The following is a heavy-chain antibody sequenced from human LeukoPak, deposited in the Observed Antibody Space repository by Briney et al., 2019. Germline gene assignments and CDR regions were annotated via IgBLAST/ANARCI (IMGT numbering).Heavy chain of an antibody. CDR2: IYSGGST. V-gene: IGHV3-53*01. CDR3: ARVGYSSSWYPDVDY. J-gene: IGHJ4*02. Sequence: GGSLRLSCAASGFTVSSNYMSWVRQAPGKGLEWVSVIYSGGSTYYADSVKGRLTISRDNSKNTLYLQMNSLRAEDTAVYYCARVGYSSSWYPDVDYWGQGTLVTVSS. D-gene: IGHD6-13*01. CDR1: GFTVSSNY.